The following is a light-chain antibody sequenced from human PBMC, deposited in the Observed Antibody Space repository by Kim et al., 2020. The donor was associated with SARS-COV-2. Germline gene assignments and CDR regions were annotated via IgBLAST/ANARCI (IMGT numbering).Light chain of an antibody. V-gene: IGKV3-11*01. CDR1: QSVTID. J-gene: IGKJ5*01. CDR2: DTS. CDR3: QQRHAWPVT. Sequence: ETVLTQSPATLYLSPGDRATLSCRASQSVTIDLAWYQQKPGQAPRIFIYDTSNRAGGVPARFSGSGSGTDFTLTISSLEPEDFAVYYCQQRHAWPVTFGQGTRLEIK.